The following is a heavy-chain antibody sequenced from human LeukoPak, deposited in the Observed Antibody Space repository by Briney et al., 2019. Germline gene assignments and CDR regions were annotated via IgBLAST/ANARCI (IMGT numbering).Heavy chain of an antibody. D-gene: IGHD3-10*01. J-gene: IGHJ4*02. V-gene: IGHV3-30*18. Sequence: PWGSLRLSCAASGFTFSSYGMHWVRQAPGKGLEWVAVISYDGSNKYYADSVKGRFTISRDNSKNTLYLQMNSLRAEDTAVYYCAKDLRWLLWFGELLDWGQGTLVTVSS. CDR2: ISYDGSNK. CDR3: AKDLRWLLWFGELLD. CDR1: GFTFSSYG.